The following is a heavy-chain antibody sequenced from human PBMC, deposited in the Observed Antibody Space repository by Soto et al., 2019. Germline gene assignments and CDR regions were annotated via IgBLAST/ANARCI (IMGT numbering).Heavy chain of an antibody. CDR3: ARVAISCSGRYVPTNCFDP. CDR2: IYPGDSDT. V-gene: IGHV5-51*01. J-gene: IGHJ5*01. Sequence: GESLKISCKGSGYSFTSYWIGWVRQMPGKGLEWMGIIYPGDSDTRYSPSFQGQVTISADKSISTAYLQWSSLKASDTAMYYCARVAISCSGRYVPTNCFDPWGQGTLVTVSS. CDR1: GYSFTSYW. D-gene: IGHD3-10*02.